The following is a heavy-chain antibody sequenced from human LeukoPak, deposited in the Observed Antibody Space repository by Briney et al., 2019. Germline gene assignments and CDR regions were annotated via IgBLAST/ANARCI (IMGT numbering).Heavy chain of an antibody. D-gene: IGHD5-24*01. V-gene: IGHV4-39*07. CDR2: ISYSGTT. J-gene: IGHJ6*03. CDR1: SASLNSGPYY. CDR3: AREMAGPDYYYYMDV. Sequence: SETLSPTCTVSSASLNSGPYYWAWIRQSPGTGLEWVGSISYSGTTNYNPSLKSRVTISVDTSKNQFSLKLSSVTAADTAVYYCAREMAGPDYYYYMDVWGKGTTVTISS.